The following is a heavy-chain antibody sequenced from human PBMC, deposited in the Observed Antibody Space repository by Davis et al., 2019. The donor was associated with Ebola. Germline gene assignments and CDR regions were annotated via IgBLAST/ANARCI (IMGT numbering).Heavy chain of an antibody. J-gene: IGHJ3*02. V-gene: IGHV5-51*01. CDR1: GYGFTNYW. CDR3: ASLRRTITGMDDAFDI. Sequence: GESLKISCKGSGYGFTNYWIGWVRQMPGKGLEWMGFIFPDDSDATYSPSFRGQVTISADKSIKTAFLQWSSLKASDTAMYYCASLRRTITGMDDAFDIWGQGTMVTVSS. CDR2: IFPDDSDA. D-gene: IGHD2-8*02.